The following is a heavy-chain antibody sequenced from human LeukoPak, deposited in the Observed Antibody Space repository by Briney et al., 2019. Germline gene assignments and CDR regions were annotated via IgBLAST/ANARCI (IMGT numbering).Heavy chain of an antibody. D-gene: IGHD6-13*01. CDR2: IYPGDSDT. J-gene: IGHJ1*01. CDR1: GYSYTINW. Sequence: GESLKISSKGSGYSYTINWIGWVRQMAGKGLEWMGTIYPGDSDTRYSPSFQGQVTISVDKSISTAYLQWSSLKASDTAIYYCARATSGTSTFQHWGQGTLVTVSS. V-gene: IGHV5-51*01. CDR3: ARATSGTSTFQH.